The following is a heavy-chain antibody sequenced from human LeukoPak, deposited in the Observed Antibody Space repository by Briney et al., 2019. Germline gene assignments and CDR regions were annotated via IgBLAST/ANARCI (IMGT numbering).Heavy chain of an antibody. V-gene: IGHV3-15*01. CDR2: IKSKTDGGTT. Sequence: GGSLRLSCAASGLTFSNAWMSWVRQAPGKGLEWVGRIKSKTDGGTTDYAAPVKGRFTISRDDSKNTLYLQMNSLKTEDTAVYYCTPRTRIGYSYGHFDYWGQGTLVTVSS. J-gene: IGHJ4*02. CDR3: TPRTRIGYSYGHFDY. CDR1: GLTFSNAW. D-gene: IGHD5-18*01.